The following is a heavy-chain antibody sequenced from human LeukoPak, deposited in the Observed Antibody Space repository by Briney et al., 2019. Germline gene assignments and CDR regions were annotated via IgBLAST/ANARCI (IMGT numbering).Heavy chain of an antibody. V-gene: IGHV4-59*01. J-gene: IGHJ4*02. CDR3: ARVVKYYYDSSGSYYFDY. D-gene: IGHD3-22*01. Sequence: SETLSLTCTVSGGSISSYYWSWIRQPPGKGLEWIGYIYYSGSTNYNPSLTSRVTISVDTSKNQFSLKLSPVTAADTAVYYCARVVKYYYDSSGSYYFDYWGQGTLVTVSS. CDR2: IYYSGST. CDR1: GGSISSYY.